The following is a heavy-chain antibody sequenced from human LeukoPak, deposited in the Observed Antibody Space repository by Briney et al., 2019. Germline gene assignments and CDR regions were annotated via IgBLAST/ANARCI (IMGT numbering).Heavy chain of an antibody. V-gene: IGHV1-46*01. Sequence: ASVKVSCKASGYTFTSYYMHWVRQAPGQGLEWMGIINPSGGSTSYAQKFQGRVTMTRDTSTSTVYMELSSLRSEDTAVYYCARGRSKNYSLTWGSNYWGQGTLVTVSS. CDR1: GYTFTSYY. D-gene: IGHD2-15*01. CDR2: INPSGGST. J-gene: IGHJ4*02. CDR3: ARGRSKNYSLTWGSNY.